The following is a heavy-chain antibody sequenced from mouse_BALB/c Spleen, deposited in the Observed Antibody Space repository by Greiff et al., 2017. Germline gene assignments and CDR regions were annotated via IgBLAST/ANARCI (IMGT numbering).Heavy chain of an antibody. V-gene: IGHV1-59*01. CDR3: TRGTMAAGGLFDY. CDR1: GYTFTSYW. CDR2: IVPYDSKT. Sequence: QVQLQQPGAELVRPGASVKLSCKATGYTFTSYWMNWVKQRPEQGLEWIGMIVPYDSKTHYNQKFKDKAILTVETSSTTAYMQLSSLTSEDSAVYYCTRGTMAAGGLFDYWGQGTTLTVSA. J-gene: IGHJ2*01. D-gene: IGHD1-1*02.